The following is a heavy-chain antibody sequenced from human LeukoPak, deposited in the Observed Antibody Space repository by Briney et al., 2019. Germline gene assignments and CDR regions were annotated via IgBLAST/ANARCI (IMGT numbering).Heavy chain of an antibody. CDR1: GGSISSGDYS. J-gene: IGHJ5*02. V-gene: IGHV4-30-2*01. CDR2: IFQSGST. D-gene: IGHD1-1*01. Sequence: SETLSLTCAASGGSISSGDYSWSWIRQPPGKGLEWIGYIFQSGSTYYNPSLKSRVTISVDRSKNQFSLKLSSVTAADTAVYYCARVGSDWNDVRYNWFDPWGQGTLVTVSS. CDR3: ARVGSDWNDVRYNWFDP.